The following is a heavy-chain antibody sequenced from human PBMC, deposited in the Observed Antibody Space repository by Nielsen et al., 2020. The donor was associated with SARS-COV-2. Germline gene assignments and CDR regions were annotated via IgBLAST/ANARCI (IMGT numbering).Heavy chain of an antibody. CDR1: GFTFSSYA. Sequence: GESLKISCAASGFTFSSYAMSWVRQAPGKGLEWVSAISGSGGSTYYADSVKGRFTISRDNSKNTLYLQMNSLRAEDTAVYYCARGPFYGDYSRFDYWGQGTLVTVSS. CDR2: ISGSGGST. V-gene: IGHV3-23*01. J-gene: IGHJ4*02. CDR3: ARGPFYGDYSRFDY. D-gene: IGHD4-17*01.